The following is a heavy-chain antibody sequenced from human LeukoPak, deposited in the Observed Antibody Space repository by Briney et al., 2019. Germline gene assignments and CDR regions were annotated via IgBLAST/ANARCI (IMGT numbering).Heavy chain of an antibody. CDR1: EYTFTSYY. J-gene: IGHJ4*02. Sequence: ASVKVSCKASEYTFTSYYMHWVRQAPGQGLEGMGIINPSGGSTSYAQKFQGRGTMTRDTSMYPVYMELRSLRSEDTAVYYCARGGGGVAGQLSPDYWGQGTLVTVSP. CDR2: INPSGGST. V-gene: IGHV1-46*01. CDR3: ARGGGGVAGQLSPDY. D-gene: IGHD6-19*01.